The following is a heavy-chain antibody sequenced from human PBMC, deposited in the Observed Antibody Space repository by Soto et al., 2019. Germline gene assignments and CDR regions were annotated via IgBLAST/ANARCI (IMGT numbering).Heavy chain of an antibody. Sequence: SDTLSLTCTVSGGSISNTNYYWGWIRQPPGKGLEWIGNVYYNEFTYYNPSLKSRVTIFVDTSKNHFSLKMTSVTAADTAVYYCARQDDFWSGSNRFDPWGQGTLVTVSS. CDR3: ARQDDFWSGSNRFDP. J-gene: IGHJ5*02. D-gene: IGHD3-3*01. CDR1: GGSISNTNYY. CDR2: VYYNEFT. V-gene: IGHV4-39*01.